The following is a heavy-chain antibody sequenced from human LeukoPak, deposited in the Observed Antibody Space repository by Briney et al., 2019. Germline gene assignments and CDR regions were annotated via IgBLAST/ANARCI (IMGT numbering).Heavy chain of an antibody. CDR2: IKQDGSVK. D-gene: IGHD6-25*01. Sequence: PGGSLRLSCAASAFTFSNYWMSWVRQAPGKGLEWVANIKQDGSVKYYVDSLKGRFTISRDNAKNSVYLQMNSLRTEDTAVYYCARIGYSGSSTDYWGQGTLVTVSS. J-gene: IGHJ4*02. V-gene: IGHV3-7*01. CDR1: AFTFSNYW. CDR3: ARIGYSGSSTDY.